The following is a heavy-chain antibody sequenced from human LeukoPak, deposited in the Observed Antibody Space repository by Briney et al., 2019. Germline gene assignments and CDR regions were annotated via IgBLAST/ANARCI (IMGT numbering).Heavy chain of an antibody. CDR3: ARVRSSWPYYYYYMDV. J-gene: IGHJ6*03. CDR2: ISAYNGNT. V-gene: IGHV1-18*01. CDR1: GYTFISYS. Sequence: ASVKVSCKASGYTFISYSMNWVRQAPGQGLEWMGWISAYNGNTNYAQKLQGRVTMTTDTSTSTAYMELRSLRSDDTAVYYCARVRSSWPYYYYYMDVWGKGTTVTVSS. D-gene: IGHD6-13*01.